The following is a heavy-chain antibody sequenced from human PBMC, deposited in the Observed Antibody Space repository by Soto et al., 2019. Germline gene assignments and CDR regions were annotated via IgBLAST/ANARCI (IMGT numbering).Heavy chain of an antibody. CDR2: IWDDGSNQ. CDR1: GFILSSYG. CDR3: ARVRSSSWPYYYYGMDV. D-gene: IGHD6-13*01. J-gene: IGHJ6*02. V-gene: IGHV3-33*01. Sequence: QEQLAESGGGVVQPGRSLRLSCVASGFILSSYGMHWVRQAPGKGLGWVAVIWDDGSNQYYADSVKGRFTISRDNSKNTLYLQMNSLRAEDTAVYYCARVRSSSWPYYYYGMDVWGQGTTVTVSS.